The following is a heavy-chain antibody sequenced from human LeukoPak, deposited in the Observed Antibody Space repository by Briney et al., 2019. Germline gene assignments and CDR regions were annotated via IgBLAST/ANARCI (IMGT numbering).Heavy chain of an antibody. D-gene: IGHD5-18*01. CDR1: GFTFSSYS. J-gene: IGHJ6*02. V-gene: IGHV3-48*02. Sequence: PGGSLRLSCAASGFTFSSYSMNWVRQAPGKGLEWVSSISSSSSTIYYADSVKGRFTISRDNAKNSVHLQMNSLRDEDTAVYYCAREFVDRGFRYGYDYYYGMDVWGQGTTVTASS. CDR2: ISSSSSTI. CDR3: AREFVDRGFRYGYDYYYGMDV.